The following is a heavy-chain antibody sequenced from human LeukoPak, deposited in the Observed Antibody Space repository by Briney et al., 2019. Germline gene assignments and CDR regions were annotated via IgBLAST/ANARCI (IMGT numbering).Heavy chain of an antibody. CDR3: ARDFNYGSGSSAYYFDY. D-gene: IGHD3-10*01. V-gene: IGHV3-21*01. CDR1: GFSFSSYW. Sequence: GGSLRLSCEGSGFSFSSYWMTWVRQAPGKGLEWLSSISSSSNYIYYADSVKGRFTISRDNAKNSLYLQMNSLRAEDTAVYYCARDFNYGSGSSAYYFDYWGQGTLVTVSS. J-gene: IGHJ4*02. CDR2: ISSSSNYI.